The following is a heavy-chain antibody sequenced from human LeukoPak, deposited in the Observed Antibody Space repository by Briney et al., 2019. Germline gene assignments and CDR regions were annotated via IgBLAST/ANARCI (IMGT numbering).Heavy chain of an antibody. CDR2: INPNTAVT. CDR3: ARVGCSSTSCHTWFDP. Sequence: ASVKVSCKASGYTFSAYDIHWVRQAPGQGLEWMGWINPNTAVTHYAQKFQGRVTMTRDTSINTAYMELGRLRSDDTAVYYCARVGCSSTSCHTWFDPWGQGTLVTVSS. D-gene: IGHD2-2*01. CDR1: GYTFSAYD. V-gene: IGHV1-2*02. J-gene: IGHJ5*02.